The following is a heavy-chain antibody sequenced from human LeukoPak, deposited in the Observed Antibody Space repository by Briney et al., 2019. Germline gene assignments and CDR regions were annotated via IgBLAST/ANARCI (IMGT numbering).Heavy chain of an antibody. Sequence: GRSLRLSCAASGFTLDDYAMHWVRQAPGKGLEWVSGISWNSGSIGYADSVKGRFTISRDNAKNSLYLQMNSLRAEDTALYYCAKGRSAGAGTLSDYWGQGTLVTVSS. D-gene: IGHD6-19*01. J-gene: IGHJ4*02. CDR3: AKGRSAGAGTLSDY. V-gene: IGHV3-9*01. CDR2: ISWNSGSI. CDR1: GFTLDDYA.